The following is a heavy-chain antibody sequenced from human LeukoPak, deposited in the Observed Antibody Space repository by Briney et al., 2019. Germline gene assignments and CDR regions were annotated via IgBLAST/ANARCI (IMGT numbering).Heavy chain of an antibody. CDR1: GGTFSSYA. J-gene: IGHJ4*02. CDR3: ARGAQLRYFDWLLFG. D-gene: IGHD3-9*01. CDR2: IIPIFGTA. V-gene: IGHV1-69*05. Sequence: GSSVKVSCKASGGTFSSYAISWVRRAPGQGLEWMGGIIPIFGTANYAQKFQGRVTITTDESTSTAYMELSSLRSEDTAVYYCARGAQLRYFDWLLFGWGQGTLVTVSS.